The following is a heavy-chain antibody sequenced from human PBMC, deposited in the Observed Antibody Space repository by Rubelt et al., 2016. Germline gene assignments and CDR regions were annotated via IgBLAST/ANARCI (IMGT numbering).Heavy chain of an antibody. Sequence: SFAINWVRQAPGQGLEWMGWISGYNGNTHYAQKFQGRVTMATDTSTTTAYMELRSLRSDDTAVYYCARTGLDRKNGVCYDYWGQGTLVIVSS. J-gene: IGHJ4*02. CDR3: ARTGLDRKNGVCYDY. CDR2: ISGYNGNT. D-gene: IGHD2-8*01. V-gene: IGHV1-18*01. CDR1: SFA.